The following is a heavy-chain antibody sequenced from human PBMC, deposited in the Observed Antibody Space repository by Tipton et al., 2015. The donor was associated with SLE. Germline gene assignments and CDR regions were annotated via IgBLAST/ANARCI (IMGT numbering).Heavy chain of an antibody. V-gene: IGHV5-51*06. CDR1: GYRFTSQR. Sequence: QSGAEVKKPGESLKISCKGSGYRFTSQRNGWVRQMPGKGLEWMGILFPSDSDTRYSPSFQGQVTMSATNSTTTAYLQCSSRKATDTAMYSCGRRAMTDTAMVHFGYWGQGTLVAVSS. CDR3: GRRAMTDTAMVHFGY. CDR2: LFPSDSDT. J-gene: IGHJ4*02. D-gene: IGHD5-18*01.